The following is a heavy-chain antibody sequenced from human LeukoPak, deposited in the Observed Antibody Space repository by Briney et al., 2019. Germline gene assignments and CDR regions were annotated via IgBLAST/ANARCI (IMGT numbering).Heavy chain of an antibody. J-gene: IGHJ4*02. D-gene: IGHD2-2*01. CDR1: GGSISSGDYY. Sequence: SETLSLTCTVSGGSISSGDYYWSWIRQPPGKGLEWIGYIYYSGSTYYNPSLKSRVTISVDTSKNQFSLKLSSATAADTAVYYCAAHIVVVPAATVDYWGQGTLVTVSS. CDR2: IYYSGST. CDR3: AAHIVVVPAATVDY. V-gene: IGHV4-30-4*01.